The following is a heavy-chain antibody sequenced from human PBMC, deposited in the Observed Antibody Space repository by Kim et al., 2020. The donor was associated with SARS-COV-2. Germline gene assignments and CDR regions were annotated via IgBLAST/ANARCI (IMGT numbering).Heavy chain of an antibody. CDR2: ISYDGTNK. V-gene: IGHV3-30*18. CDR3: AKVGNILTDYFDPSPFQY. Sequence: GGSLRLSCAASGFTFSNYVMHWVRQAPGKGLEWVAVISYDGTNKYYGESMKGRFTISRDNSKNTLYLQMNSLRAEDTAVYYCAKVGNILTDYFDPSPFQYWGQGTLVTVSS. D-gene: IGHD3-9*01. CDR1: GFTFSNYV. J-gene: IGHJ4*02.